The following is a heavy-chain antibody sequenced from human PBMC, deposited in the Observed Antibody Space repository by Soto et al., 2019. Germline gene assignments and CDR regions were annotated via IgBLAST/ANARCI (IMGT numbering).Heavy chain of an antibody. D-gene: IGHD6-19*01. V-gene: IGHV1-2*04. Sequence: ASVKVSCKASGYTFTGYYMHWVRQAPGQGLEWMGWINPNSGGTNYAQEFQGWVTMTRDTSISTAYMELIRLRSDDTAVYYCARGGQWLPQDYWGQGTLVTVSS. CDR1: GYTFTGYY. J-gene: IGHJ4*02. CDR2: INPNSGGT. CDR3: ARGGQWLPQDY.